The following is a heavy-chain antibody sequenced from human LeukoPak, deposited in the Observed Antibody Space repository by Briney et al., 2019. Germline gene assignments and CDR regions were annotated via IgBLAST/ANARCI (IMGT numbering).Heavy chain of an antibody. J-gene: IGHJ4*02. Sequence: PGGSLRLSCAASGFTFSDHYMIWLRQAPGKGLEAISYISHNGETKYYADSVKGRLSISRDNAKSSLYLQMNSLRVEDTAVYYCDRDRHGYFDCWGQGTLVTVSS. D-gene: IGHD6-13*01. CDR3: DRDRHGYFDC. CDR2: ISHNGETK. V-gene: IGHV3-11*01. CDR1: GFTFSDHY.